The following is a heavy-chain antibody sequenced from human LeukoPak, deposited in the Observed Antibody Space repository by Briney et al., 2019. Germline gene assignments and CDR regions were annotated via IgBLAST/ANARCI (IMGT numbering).Heavy chain of an antibody. CDR2: INHSGTT. CDR1: GGSFSGYY. J-gene: IGHJ3*02. V-gene: IGHV4-34*01. D-gene: IGHD3-22*01. CDR3: VRGYYYDSSGYWVRAFDI. Sequence: SETLSLTCAVYGGSFSGYYWSWIRQPPGKGLEWIGEINHSGTTHYNPSLKSRVTISVDRSKNQFSLKLSSVTAADTAVYYCVRGYYYDSSGYWVRAFDIWGQGTMVTVSS.